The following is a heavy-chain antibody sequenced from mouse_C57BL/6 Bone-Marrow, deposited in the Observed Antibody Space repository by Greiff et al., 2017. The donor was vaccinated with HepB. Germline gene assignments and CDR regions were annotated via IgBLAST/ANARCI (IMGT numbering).Heavy chain of an antibody. D-gene: IGHD3-3*01. V-gene: IGHV2-2*01. Sequence: QVQLQQSGPGLVQPSQSLSITCTVSGFSLTSYGVHWVRQSPGKGLEWLGVIWSGGSTDYNEAFISRLSISKENSKSQVFFKMNSLQADDTAIYYCARKRAVFPRWFAYWGQGTLVTVSA. CDR3: ARKRAVFPRWFAY. J-gene: IGHJ3*01. CDR1: GFSLTSYG. CDR2: IWSGGST.